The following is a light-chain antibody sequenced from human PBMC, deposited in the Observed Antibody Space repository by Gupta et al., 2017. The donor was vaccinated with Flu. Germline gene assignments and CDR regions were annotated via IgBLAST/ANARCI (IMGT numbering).Light chain of an antibody. Sequence: ERTTLSCRASQSVSSKLAWYQQKPSQAPRLVIYGASTRATGIPARFSGSGSGTEFTLTISSLQSEDFAVYYCQQYNDWTLYTFGQGTKLEIK. CDR2: GAS. V-gene: IGKV3-15*01. J-gene: IGKJ2*01. CDR1: QSVSSK. CDR3: QQYNDWTLYT.